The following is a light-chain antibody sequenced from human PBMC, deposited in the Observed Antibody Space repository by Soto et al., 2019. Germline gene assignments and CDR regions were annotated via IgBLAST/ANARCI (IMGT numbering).Light chain of an antibody. Sequence: QAVVTQEPSLTVSPGGTVTLTCASSSGPVTSGHYPYWFQRKPGQAPRTLISNTNNKHSWTPARFSGSLLGAKAALTLSGAQPEDEADYYFLLSDSGTRVFGGGTKLTVL. V-gene: IGLV7-46*01. CDR1: SGPVTSGHY. CDR2: NTN. CDR3: LLSDSGTRV. J-gene: IGLJ3*02.